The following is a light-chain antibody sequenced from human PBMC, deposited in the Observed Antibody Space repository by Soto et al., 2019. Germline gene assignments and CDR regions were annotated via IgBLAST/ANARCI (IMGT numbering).Light chain of an antibody. J-gene: IGLJ2*01. Sequence: QSALTQPASVSGSPGQSITISCTGTSSDVGGYNYVSWYQQHPGKAPKLMIYAVSDRPSGVSNRFSGSKSGNTASLTVSGLQAEDEADYYCSSYTSSSTPVFGGGTQLTVL. CDR2: AVS. V-gene: IGLV2-14*03. CDR1: SSDVGGYNY. CDR3: SSYTSSSTPV.